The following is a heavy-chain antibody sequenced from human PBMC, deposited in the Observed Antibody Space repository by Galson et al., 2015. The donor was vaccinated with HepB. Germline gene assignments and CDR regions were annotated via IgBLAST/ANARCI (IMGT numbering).Heavy chain of an antibody. Sequence: SLRLSCAASGFTFSSYWMGWVRQAPGKGLEWVANIKQDGSEKYYVDSVKGRFTISRNNAKNSLYLQMNSLRAEDTAVYYCARDVKGWGWRGYYFDYWGQGTLVTVSS. CDR2: IKQDGSEK. J-gene: IGHJ4*02. CDR1: GFTFSSYW. CDR3: ARDVKGWGWRGYYFDY. D-gene: IGHD7-27*01. V-gene: IGHV3-7*01.